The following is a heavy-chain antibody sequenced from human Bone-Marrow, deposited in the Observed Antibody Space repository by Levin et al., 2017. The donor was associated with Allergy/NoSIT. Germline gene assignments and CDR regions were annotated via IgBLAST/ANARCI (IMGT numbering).Heavy chain of an antibody. J-gene: IGHJ6*02. CDR2: ISSSGDYL. Sequence: LSLTCEASGFTFSTYAMNWVRQAPGKGLQWVAFISSSGDYLYYADSVKGRFTISRDNAKNSLYLQMKTLRAEDTALYYCATVNYDYYYGMDIWGQGSTVTVSS. CDR3: ATVNYDYYYGMDI. V-gene: IGHV3-21*06. CDR1: GFTFSTYA.